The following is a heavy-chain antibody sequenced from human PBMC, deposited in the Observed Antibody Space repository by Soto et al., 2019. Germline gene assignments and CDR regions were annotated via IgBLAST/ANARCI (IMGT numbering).Heavy chain of an antibody. V-gene: IGHV4-59*01. CDR1: GGSITSYH. J-gene: IGHJ4*02. D-gene: IGHD3-9*01. Sequence: SETLSLTLIVSGGSITSYHWSWIRQFPGKGLEWIAYTSYTRNTNYNPSLKSRVTISLDTSKNQLSLQLTAMTAADTAVYYCARDYSDILTGSGLPDYWGQGTLVTVSS. CDR2: TSYTRNT. CDR3: ARDYSDILTGSGLPDY.